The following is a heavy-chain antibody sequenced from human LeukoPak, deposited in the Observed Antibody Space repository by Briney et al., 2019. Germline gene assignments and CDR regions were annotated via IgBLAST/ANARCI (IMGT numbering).Heavy chain of an antibody. V-gene: IGHV3-23*01. CDR2: ISGSGGST. D-gene: IGHD6-19*01. CDR3: ANTPAWAVAVKGYFDY. J-gene: IGHJ4*02. Sequence: PGGSLRLSCAASGFTFSSYAMSWVRQARGKGLEWVSAISGSGGSTYYADSVKGRFTISRDNSKNTLYLQMNSLRAEDTAVYYCANTPAWAVAVKGYFDYWGQGTLVTVSS. CDR1: GFTFSSYA.